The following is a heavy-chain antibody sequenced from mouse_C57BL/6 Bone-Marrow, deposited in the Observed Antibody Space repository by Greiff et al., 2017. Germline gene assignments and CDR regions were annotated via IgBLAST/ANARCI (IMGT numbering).Heavy chain of an antibody. V-gene: IGHV1-81*01. Sequence: QVQLQQSGAELARPGASVTLSCKASGYTFTSYGISWVKQRTGQGLEWIGEIYPRSGNTYYNEKFKGKATLTADKSSSTAYMELRSLTSEDSAVYVCAGGLRRWFAYWGQGTLVTVSA. J-gene: IGHJ3*01. CDR3: AGGLRRWFAY. CDR1: GYTFTSYG. D-gene: IGHD2-4*01. CDR2: IYPRSGNT.